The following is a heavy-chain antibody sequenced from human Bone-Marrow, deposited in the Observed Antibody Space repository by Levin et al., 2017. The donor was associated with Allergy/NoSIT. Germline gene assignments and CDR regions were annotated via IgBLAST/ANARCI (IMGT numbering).Heavy chain of an antibody. CDR2: IWSDESHK. J-gene: IGHJ4*02. CDR1: GFTFSDHG. D-gene: IGHD6-13*01. V-gene: IGHV3-33*01. CDR3: ARDMGSRWTRSHYFDY. Sequence: AGGSLRLSCVTSGFTFSDHGMHWVRQAPGKGLEWVAVIWSDESHKEYADSVKGRFTISRDRYRNTLYVQMNSLRAEDTAVYYCARDMGSRWTRSHYFDYWGQGTLVTVSS.